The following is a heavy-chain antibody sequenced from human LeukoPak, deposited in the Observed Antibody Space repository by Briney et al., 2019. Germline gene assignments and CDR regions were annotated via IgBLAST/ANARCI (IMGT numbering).Heavy chain of an antibody. D-gene: IGHD4-23*01. Sequence: ASVKVSCKASGYTFTGYYMHWVRQAHGQGLEWMGRINPNSGGTNYAQKFQGRVTMTRDTSISTAYMELSRLRSDDTAVYYCARDLDYGGNSAVPISDYWGQGTLVTVSS. J-gene: IGHJ4*02. CDR3: ARDLDYGGNSAVPISDY. V-gene: IGHV1-2*06. CDR1: GYTFTGYY. CDR2: INPNSGGT.